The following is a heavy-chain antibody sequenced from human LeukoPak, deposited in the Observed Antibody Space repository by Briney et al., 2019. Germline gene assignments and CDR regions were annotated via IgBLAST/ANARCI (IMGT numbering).Heavy chain of an antibody. Sequence: PSDTLSLTCTVSGGSISSYYWNWIRQPAGKGLEWIGRIYTSGSTNYNYNPSLKSRVTMPVDASKNQFSLKLSSVTAADTAVYYCASGDANTAAAFDIWGQGTMVTVSS. CDR1: GGSISSYY. V-gene: IGHV4-4*07. J-gene: IGHJ3*02. D-gene: IGHD4-17*01. CDR2: IYTSGSTNY. CDR3: ASGDANTAAAFDI.